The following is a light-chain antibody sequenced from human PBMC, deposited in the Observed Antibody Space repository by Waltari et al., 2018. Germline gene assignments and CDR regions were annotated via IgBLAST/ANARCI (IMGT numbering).Light chain of an antibody. J-gene: IGLJ2*01. Sequence: QSALTQPASVSGSPGQSITIPCTGTSSDVGGYNSVSWYQHHPGKAPKLMIYDVNKRPSGVSNRFSGSKSGNTASLTISGLQAEDEADYYCTSYTTSGTLVVFGGGTKLAVL. CDR2: DVN. V-gene: IGLV2-14*03. CDR1: SSDVGGYNS. CDR3: TSYTTSGTLVV.